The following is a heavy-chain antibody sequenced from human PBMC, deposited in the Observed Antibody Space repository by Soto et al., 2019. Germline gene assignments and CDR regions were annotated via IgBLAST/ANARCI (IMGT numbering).Heavy chain of an antibody. CDR3: AISIAAAHRYYYYGMDV. CDR2: ISDAGSST. V-gene: IGHV3-23*01. D-gene: IGHD6-13*01. J-gene: IGHJ6*02. Sequence: PGGSLRLSCAASGFTFNDYAMNWVRQAPGKGLEWVAAISDAGSSTYYADSVKGRFTISRDNSKNTLYLQMNSLRAEDTAVYYCAISIAAAHRYYYYGMDVWGQGTTVTVSS. CDR1: GFTFNDYA.